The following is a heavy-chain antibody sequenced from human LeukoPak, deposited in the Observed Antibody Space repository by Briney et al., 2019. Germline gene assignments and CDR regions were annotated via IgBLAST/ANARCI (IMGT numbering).Heavy chain of an antibody. V-gene: IGHV4-39*07. D-gene: IGHD6-13*01. CDR3: ARNQGIPAVDNWFDP. J-gene: IGHJ5*02. CDR1: GGSIRSSYYY. Sequence: TASETLSLTCTVSGGSIRSSYYYWGWIRQPPGKGLEWIGSIYDSGSTYYNPSLKSRVTISVDKSNNQFSLKLTSVTAADTAMYYCARNQGIPAVDNWFDPWGQGALVTVSS. CDR2: IYDSGST.